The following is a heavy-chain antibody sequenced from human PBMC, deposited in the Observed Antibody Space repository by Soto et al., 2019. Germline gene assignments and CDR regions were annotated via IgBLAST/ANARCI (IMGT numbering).Heavy chain of an antibody. CDR2: VFYSGIT. CDR3: ARTLGPRGADSDGADFRWTIDS. CDR1: GSSFSSSNHY. D-gene: IGHD3-3*01. V-gene: IGHV4-39*01. Sequence: SETLSLTFSDSGSSFSSSNHYWRWIRPPPDMDLEWIWSVFYSGITYYRPSLRGRVNIDVDTSNNQFSLRLTSVTAADTAVYFCARTLGPRGADSDGADFRWTIDSWGQGTLVTVS. J-gene: IGHJ4*02.